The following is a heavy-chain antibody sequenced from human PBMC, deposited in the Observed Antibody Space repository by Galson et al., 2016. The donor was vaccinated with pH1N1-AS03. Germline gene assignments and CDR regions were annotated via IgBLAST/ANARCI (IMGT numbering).Heavy chain of an antibody. CDR3: ARAPHMVTSYDSESDEPGDVSDF. CDR1: GFTFSSYS. CDR2: ISVSSKTI. D-gene: IGHD3-10*01. Sequence: SLRLSCAASGFTFSSYSMNWVRQAPGKGLEWVSYISVSSKTIYYADSVKGRFTISRDNAKNSLYLQMNSLRAEDTAVYYCARAPHMVTSYDSESDEPGDVSDFWGQGTMVTVSS. V-gene: IGHV3-48*04. J-gene: IGHJ3*01.